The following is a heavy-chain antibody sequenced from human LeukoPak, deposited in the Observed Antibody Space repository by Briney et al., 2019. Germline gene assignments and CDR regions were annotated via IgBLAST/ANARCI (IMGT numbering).Heavy chain of an antibody. J-gene: IGHJ6*03. D-gene: IGHD2-15*01. CDR2: IIPIFGTA. Sequence: SVKVSCKASGGTFSSYAISWVRQAPGQGLEWMGRIIPIFGTANYAQKFQGRVTITTDESTSTACMELSSLRSEDTAVYYCAREKDCSGGSCYDYYYYYMDVWGKGTTVTVSS. V-gene: IGHV1-69*05. CDR1: GGTFSSYA. CDR3: AREKDCSGGSCYDYYYYYMDV.